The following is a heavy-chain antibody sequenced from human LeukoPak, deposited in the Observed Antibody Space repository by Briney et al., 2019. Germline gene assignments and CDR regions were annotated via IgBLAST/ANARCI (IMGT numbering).Heavy chain of an antibody. Sequence: GGSLRLSCAASGFTSSSYSMNWVRQVPGTGLEWVSSISSSSTYIYYADSIKGRFTISRDNAKNSLYLQMNSLRAEDTAVYYCARVPYCGGDCYAPTDSWGQGTLVTVSS. CDR1: GFTSSSYS. CDR2: ISSSSTYI. D-gene: IGHD2-21*02. V-gene: IGHV3-21*01. CDR3: ARVPYCGGDCYAPTDS. J-gene: IGHJ4*02.